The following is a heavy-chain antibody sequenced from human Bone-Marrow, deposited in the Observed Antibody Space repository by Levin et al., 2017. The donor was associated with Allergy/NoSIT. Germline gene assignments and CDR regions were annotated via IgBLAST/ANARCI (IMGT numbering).Heavy chain of an antibody. J-gene: IGHJ4*02. CDR1: GESFSDYY. CDR3: TRGRCRGAIFGCAAFSY. V-gene: IGHV4-34*01. CDR2: INRSGST. D-gene: IGHD3-3*01. Sequence: SETLSLTCAVYGESFSDYYWSWIRQPPGKGLEWIGEINRSGSTNYNPSLKSRVTISVDTSKNQFSLNLRSVTAADTAVYYCTRGRCRGAIFGCAAFSYWGQGTLVTVSP.